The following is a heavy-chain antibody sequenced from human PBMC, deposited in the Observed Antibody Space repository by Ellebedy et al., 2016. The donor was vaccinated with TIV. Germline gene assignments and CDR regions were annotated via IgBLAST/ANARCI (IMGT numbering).Heavy chain of an antibody. J-gene: IGHJ6*02. CDR1: GFTFSRNW. CDR2: IKQDGRDK. CDR3: GKGRGGRYYGMDV. Sequence: GESLKISCEASGFTFSRNWISWFRLAPGKGLEWVANIKQDGRDKYYVDSVRGRFTISRDNAKNSLYLQMNSLTVEDTAVYYCGKGRGGRYYGMDVWGQGTTVTVSS. V-gene: IGHV3-7*03. D-gene: IGHD3-9*01.